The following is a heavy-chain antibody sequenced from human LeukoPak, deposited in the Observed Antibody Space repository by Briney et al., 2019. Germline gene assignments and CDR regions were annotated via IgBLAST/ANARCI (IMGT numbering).Heavy chain of an antibody. CDR2: IWYDGSNK. V-gene: IGHV3-33*01. CDR1: GFTFSSYG. J-gene: IGHJ4*02. D-gene: IGHD3-10*01. CDR3: ARDRGPRTGFMVREAYDY. Sequence: GGSLRLSCTASGFTFSSYGMHWVRQAPGKGLEWVAVIWYDGSNKYYADSVKGRFTISRDNSKNTLYLQMNSLRAEDTAVYYCARDRGPRTGFMVREAYDYWGQGTLVTVSS.